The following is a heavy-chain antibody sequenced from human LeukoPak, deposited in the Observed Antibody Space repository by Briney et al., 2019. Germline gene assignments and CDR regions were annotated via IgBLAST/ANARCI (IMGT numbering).Heavy chain of an antibody. Sequence: GGSLRLSCAASGFTVSSYVMHWVRQAPGKGLEWVASKSHDGSNAYFADSVRGRLSISSDNSKNTLYVQMNSLRVEDTAVYYCARGRDGYNRHSDYWGQGTLVTVSS. CDR2: KSHDGSNA. J-gene: IGHJ4*02. V-gene: IGHV3-30*04. CDR3: ARGRDGYNRHSDY. D-gene: IGHD5-24*01. CDR1: GFTVSSYV.